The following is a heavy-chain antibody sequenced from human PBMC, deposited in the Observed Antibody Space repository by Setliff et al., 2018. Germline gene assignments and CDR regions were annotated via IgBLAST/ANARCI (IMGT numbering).Heavy chain of an antibody. J-gene: IGHJ3*02. V-gene: IGHV4-4*07. Sequence: PSETLSLTCTVSGGSISSYYWSWIRQPAGKGLEWIGHIYIGGSANYNPSLKSRVTMSIDTSKNQFSLKLNSVTAADTAVYYCASAGHSGSWFPFDAFHIWGQGTMVTVSS. CDR1: GGSISSYY. D-gene: IGHD6-13*01. CDR2: IYIGGSA. CDR3: ASAGHSGSWFPFDAFHI.